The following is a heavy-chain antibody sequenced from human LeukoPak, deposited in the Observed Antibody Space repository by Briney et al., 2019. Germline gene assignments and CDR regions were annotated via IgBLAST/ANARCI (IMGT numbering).Heavy chain of an antibody. Sequence: SETLSLTCTVSGGSISSSSYYWGWIRQPPGKGLEWIGSIYYSGSTYYNLSLKSRVTISVDTSKNQFSLKLSSVTAAGTAVYYCARDWVYGATSTWGQGTLVTVSS. J-gene: IGHJ5*02. D-gene: IGHD4-17*01. CDR2: IYYSGST. CDR1: GGSISSSSYY. CDR3: ARDWVYGATST. V-gene: IGHV4-39*07.